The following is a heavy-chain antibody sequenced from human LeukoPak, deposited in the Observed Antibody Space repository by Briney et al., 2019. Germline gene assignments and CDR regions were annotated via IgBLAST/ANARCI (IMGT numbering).Heavy chain of an antibody. J-gene: IGHJ6*03. CDR2: INHSGST. CDR1: GGSFSGYY. V-gene: IGHV4-34*01. Sequence: SETLSLTCAVYGGSFSGYYWSWIRQPPGKGLEWIGEINHSGSTNYNPSLKSRVTISVDTSKNQFSLKLSSVTAADTAVYYCARGCVHSNAGVYYYYYYYMDVWGKGTTATVSS. D-gene: IGHD4-11*01. CDR3: ARGCVHSNAGVYYYYYYYMDV.